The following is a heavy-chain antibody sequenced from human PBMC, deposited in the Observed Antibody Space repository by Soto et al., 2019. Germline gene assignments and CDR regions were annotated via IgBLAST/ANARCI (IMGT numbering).Heavy chain of an antibody. V-gene: IGHV3-33*01. D-gene: IGHD3-10*01. Sequence: QVQMVESGGGVVQPGRSLRLSCAASGFTFSSYGMHWVRQAPGKGLEWVAVIWYDGSNKYYADSVKGRFTISRDNSKNTLYLQMNSMRAEDTAVYYCAREDDGSGSFDYWGQGTLVTGSS. CDR3: AREDDGSGSFDY. CDR2: IWYDGSNK. CDR1: GFTFSSYG. J-gene: IGHJ4*02.